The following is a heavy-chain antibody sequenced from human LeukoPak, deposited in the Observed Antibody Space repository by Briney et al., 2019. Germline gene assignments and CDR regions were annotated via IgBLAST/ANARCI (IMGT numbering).Heavy chain of an antibody. Sequence: SETLSLTCTVSGGSISSSSYYWGWIRQPPGKGLEWIGSIYYSGSTYYNPSLKSRVTISVDTSKNQFSLKLSSVTAADTAVYYCASCSSPSSYYLGYYGMDVWGQGTTVTVSS. V-gene: IGHV4-39*01. J-gene: IGHJ6*02. CDR2: IYYSGST. D-gene: IGHD2-2*01. CDR1: GGSISSSSYY. CDR3: ASCSSPSSYYLGYYGMDV.